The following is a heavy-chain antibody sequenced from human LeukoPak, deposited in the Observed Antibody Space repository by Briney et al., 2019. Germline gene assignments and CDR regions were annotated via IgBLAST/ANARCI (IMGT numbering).Heavy chain of an antibody. D-gene: IGHD6-19*01. Sequence: GGSLRLSCAASGFTFSSYWMSWVRQAPGKGLEWVANIKQDGSEKYYADSVKGRFTISRDNAKNSLYLQMNSLRAEDTAVYYCASCPVEPIGSGWYGYYYYYMDVWGKGTTVTVSS. V-gene: IGHV3-7*01. CDR1: GFTFSSYW. CDR2: IKQDGSEK. CDR3: ASCPVEPIGSGWYGYYYYYMDV. J-gene: IGHJ6*03.